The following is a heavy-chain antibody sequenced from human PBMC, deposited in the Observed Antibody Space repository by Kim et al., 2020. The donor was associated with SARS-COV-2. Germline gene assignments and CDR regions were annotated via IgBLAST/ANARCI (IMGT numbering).Heavy chain of an antibody. CDR2: IYYSGST. J-gene: IGHJ5*02. CDR3: ARDRSGPNPGKLLWFGELPLNNWFDP. V-gene: IGHV4-39*07. Sequence: SETLSLTCTVSGGSISSSSYYWGWIRQPPGKGLEWIGSIYYSGSTYYNPSLKSRVTISVDTSKNQFSLKLSSVTAADTAVYYCARDRSGPNPGKLLWFGELPLNNWFDPWGQGTLVTVSS. CDR1: GGSISSSSYY. D-gene: IGHD3-10*01.